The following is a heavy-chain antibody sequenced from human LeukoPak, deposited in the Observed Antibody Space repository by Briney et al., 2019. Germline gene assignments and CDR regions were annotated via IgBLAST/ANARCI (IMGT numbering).Heavy chain of an antibody. D-gene: IGHD3-10*01. CDR3: ARNYYGSGTILDY. J-gene: IGHJ4*02. CDR1: GGSISGSSFW. CDR2: IYYSGTT. V-gene: IGHV4-61*05. Sequence: PSQTLSLTFTVSGGSISGSSFWWGWIRRPPGKGLEWIGNIYYSGTTNYNPSLKSRVTISVDKSKNQFSLKLSSVTAADTAVYYCARNYYGSGTILDYWGQGTLVTASS.